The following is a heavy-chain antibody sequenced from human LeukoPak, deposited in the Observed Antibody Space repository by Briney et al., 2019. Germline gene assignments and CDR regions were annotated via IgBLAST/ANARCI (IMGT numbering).Heavy chain of an antibody. Sequence: QPGGSLRLSCAASGFTFSSYEMNWVRQAPGKGLEWVSYISSSGSTIYYADSVKGRFTISRDNAKNSLYLQMNSLRAEDTAVYYCAKIVNYGSGSHYWGQGTLVTVSS. CDR2: ISSSGSTI. V-gene: IGHV3-48*03. CDR3: AKIVNYGSGSHY. J-gene: IGHJ4*02. CDR1: GFTFSSYE. D-gene: IGHD3-10*01.